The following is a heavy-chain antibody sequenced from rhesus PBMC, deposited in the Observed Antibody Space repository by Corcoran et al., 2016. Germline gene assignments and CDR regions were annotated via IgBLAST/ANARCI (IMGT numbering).Heavy chain of an antibody. V-gene: IGHV5-20*01. CDR2: IDPCDSDT. Sequence: EVQLVQSGAEVKRPGESLKISCKTSGYSFTSYWISWVRQMPGKGLEWMGAIDPCDSDTRYNPSVQGQVTISADKSISTAYLQGGRLKASDTATYYCAKEGRSTIFGLVTQNYYGLDSWGQGVVVTVSS. CDR3: AKEGRSTIFGLVTQNYYGLDS. J-gene: IGHJ6*01. D-gene: IGHD3-3*01. CDR1: GYSFTSYW.